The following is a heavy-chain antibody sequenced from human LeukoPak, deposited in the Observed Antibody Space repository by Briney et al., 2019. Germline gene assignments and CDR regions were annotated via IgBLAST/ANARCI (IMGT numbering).Heavy chain of an antibody. Sequence: GGSLRLSCEASGFTFGDYGMGWVRQAPGKGLEWVSAISGSGGSTYYADSVKGRFTISRDNSKNTLYLQMNSLRAEDTAVYYCAKSRGDYYYYYMDVWGKGTTVTVSS. J-gene: IGHJ6*03. CDR1: GFTFGDYG. CDR2: ISGSGGST. V-gene: IGHV3-23*01. CDR3: AKSRGDYYYYYMDV.